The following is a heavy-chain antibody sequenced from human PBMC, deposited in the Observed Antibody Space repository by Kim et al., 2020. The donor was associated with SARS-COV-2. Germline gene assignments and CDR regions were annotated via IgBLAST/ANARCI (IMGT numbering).Heavy chain of an antibody. Sequence: GGSLRLSCAASGFTFSSYSMNWVRQAPGKGLEWVSYISSTSSTIYYADSVKGRFTISRDNAENSLYLQMNSLRDEDTAVYYCARGGSSWKNWFDPWGQGTLVTVSS. J-gene: IGHJ5*02. CDR3: ARGGSSWKNWFDP. V-gene: IGHV3-48*02. CDR2: ISSTSSTI. D-gene: IGHD6-13*01. CDR1: GFTFSSYS.